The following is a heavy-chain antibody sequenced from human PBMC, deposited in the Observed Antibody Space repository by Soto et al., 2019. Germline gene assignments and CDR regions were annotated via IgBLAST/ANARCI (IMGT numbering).Heavy chain of an antibody. Sequence: QITLKESGPTLVKPTQTLTLTCTFSGFSLTTRGVSVVWIRQPPGKALEWLALIYWDDDQRYSPSLKSRLTLPTDPXXHXVXXTMTNMDPVDTATYYCAHVLGYCSGGSCYSGPSDYWGQGTLVTVSS. CDR3: AHVLGYCSGGSCYSGPSDY. V-gene: IGHV2-5*02. J-gene: IGHJ4*02. CDR1: GFSLTTRGVS. D-gene: IGHD2-15*01. CDR2: IYWDDDQ.